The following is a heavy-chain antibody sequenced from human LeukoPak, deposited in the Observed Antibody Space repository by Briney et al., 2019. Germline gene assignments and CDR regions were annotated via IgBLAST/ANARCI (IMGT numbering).Heavy chain of an antibody. D-gene: IGHD3-16*01. V-gene: IGHV3-66*01. CDR3: ARDPGGYYFDY. CDR2: IYSGGST. CDR1: GFTVSSNY. J-gene: IGHJ4*02. Sequence: GGSLRLSCAASGFTVSSNYMSWVRQAPGKGLEWVSVIYSGGSTYYADSVKGRFTISRDNSKNTLYLQMNSLRAEDTAVYYCARDPGGYYFDYWGQGTLVTVSS.